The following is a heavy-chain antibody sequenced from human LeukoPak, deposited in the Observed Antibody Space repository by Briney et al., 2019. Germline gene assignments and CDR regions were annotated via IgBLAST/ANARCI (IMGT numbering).Heavy chain of an antibody. Sequence: GSLRLSCTASGFAVSSNYINWVRQAPXXXLEWVSVIHSGGNTYYAHSVKDRFTISRDNSKNTVYLQMNSLRAEDTALYYCARERDGYCGGDCYYYYGMDVWGQGTTVTVSS. CDR2: IHSGGNT. CDR3: ARERDGYCGGDCYYYYGMDV. D-gene: IGHD2-21*02. V-gene: IGHV3-66*01. J-gene: IGHJ6*02. CDR1: GFAVSSNY.